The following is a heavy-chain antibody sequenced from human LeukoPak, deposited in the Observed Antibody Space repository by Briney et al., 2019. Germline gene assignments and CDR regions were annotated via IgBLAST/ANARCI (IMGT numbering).Heavy chain of an antibody. CDR1: GGSISSYY. CDR3: ARGLAAAGTFDY. V-gene: IGHV4-59*01. J-gene: IGHJ4*02. Sequence: KPSATLSLTCTVSGGSISSYYWGWIRQPPGKGLEWIGYIYYSGSTNYNPSLKSRVTISVDTSKNQFSLKLSSVTAADTAVYYCARGLAAAGTFDYWGQGTLVTVSS. CDR2: IYYSGST. D-gene: IGHD6-13*01.